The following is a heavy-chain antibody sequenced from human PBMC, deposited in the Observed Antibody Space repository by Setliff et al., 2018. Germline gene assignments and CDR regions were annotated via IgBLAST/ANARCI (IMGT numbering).Heavy chain of an antibody. CDR3: ARDLGNWFDP. Sequence: GGSLRLSCVVSGLIVSDIHMTWVRQTPGKGLEWLSVIYNSDSTYYTDSVKGRFTISRDNSKNTVYLQMNNLRADDTAIYYCARDLGNWFDPWGQGTLVTVPQ. J-gene: IGHJ5*01. CDR1: GLIVSDIH. D-gene: IGHD3-16*01. CDR2: IYNSDST. V-gene: IGHV3-53*01.